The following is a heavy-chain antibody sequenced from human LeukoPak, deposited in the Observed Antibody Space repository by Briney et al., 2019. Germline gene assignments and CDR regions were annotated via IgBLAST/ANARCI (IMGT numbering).Heavy chain of an antibody. D-gene: IGHD3-9*01. J-gene: IGHJ2*01. CDR2: INPNSGDT. Sequence: ASVKVSCKASAYTFSAYFVHWVRQAPGQGLEWMGRINPNSGDTSFAQKFQDRVTFTRDTSINTAYMELHSLRSDDTAIYYCVRDYDILSGYYRQDWYFDLWGRGTLVTVSS. CDR1: AYTFSAYF. V-gene: IGHV1-2*06. CDR3: VRDYDILSGYYRQDWYFDL.